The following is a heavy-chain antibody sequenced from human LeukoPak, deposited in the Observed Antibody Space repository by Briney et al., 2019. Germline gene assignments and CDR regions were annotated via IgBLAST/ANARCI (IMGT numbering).Heavy chain of an antibody. D-gene: IGHD3-9*01. V-gene: IGHV3-74*01. CDR1: GFTFSNYW. Sequence: PGGSLRLSCAASGFTFSNYWMHWVRQAPGKGLVWVSRINSDARSTSYADSVKGRFTISRDNAKNSLYLQMNSLRAEDTAVYYCARVSYDWLLSFGDYYMDVWGKGTTVTISS. J-gene: IGHJ6*03. CDR2: INSDARST. CDR3: ARVSYDWLLSFGDYYMDV.